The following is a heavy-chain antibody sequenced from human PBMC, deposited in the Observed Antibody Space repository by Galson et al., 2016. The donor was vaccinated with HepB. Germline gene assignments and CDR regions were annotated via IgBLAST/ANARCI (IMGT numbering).Heavy chain of an antibody. J-gene: IGHJ6*04. D-gene: IGHD6-13*01. CDR3: ARDPFELIAAATTESSYYSLDV. Sequence: CAISGDSVSSNSAAWNWIRQSPSRGLEWLGRTYFRSKWYNDYADSVKSRITIKPDTSKNQFSLHLNSVTPEDTAVYYCARDPFELIAAATTESSYYSLDVWGKGTAVTVSS. V-gene: IGHV6-1*01. CDR1: GDSVSSNSAA. CDR2: TYFRSKWYN.